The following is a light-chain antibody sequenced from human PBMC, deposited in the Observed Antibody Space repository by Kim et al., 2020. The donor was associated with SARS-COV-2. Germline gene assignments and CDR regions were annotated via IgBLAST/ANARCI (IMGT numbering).Light chain of an antibody. V-gene: IGLV2-14*04. CDR2: AVH. Sequence: HPITISSPATTGAVSGYTSVSWYQPHPGQAPHLIFYAVHQRPSGVSHRSSASTSGNTASPTISGLHAEDEADYYCSSYTTSSTLLFGGGTQLTVL. CDR1: TGAVSGYTS. J-gene: IGLJ2*01. CDR3: SSYTTSSTLL.